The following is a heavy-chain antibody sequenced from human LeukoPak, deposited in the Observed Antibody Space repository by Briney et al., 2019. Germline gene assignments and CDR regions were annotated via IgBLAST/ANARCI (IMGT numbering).Heavy chain of an antibody. CDR1: RLTFTNYC. Sequence: PSGGSLRLSRAASRLTFTNYCAKWVSQAPGKGLECVSYINSRSSTTYYADSVKGRFTISRDNSKNTLYLQMNSLRAEDTAVYYCARLYSSSWYVSGWFDPWGQGTLVTVSS. J-gene: IGHJ5*02. D-gene: IGHD6-13*01. V-gene: IGHV3-48*01. CDR2: INSRSSTT. CDR3: ARLYSSSWYVSGWFDP.